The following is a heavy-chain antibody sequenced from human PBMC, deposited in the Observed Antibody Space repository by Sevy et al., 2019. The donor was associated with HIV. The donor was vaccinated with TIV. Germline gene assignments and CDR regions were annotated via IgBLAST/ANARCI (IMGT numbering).Heavy chain of an antibody. D-gene: IGHD3-22*01. CDR2: IYDSGDT. Sequence: SETLSLTCAVSGGSNSRNNWWSWVRQPPGKGLEWIGGIYDSGDTTFNPTLKSRVTISLDKSKNQFSLKLTSLTAADTAVYYCAREGYYDVSGYPRHYFDYWGQGALVTVSS. V-gene: IGHV4-4*02. CDR1: GGSNSRNNW. CDR3: AREGYYDVSGYPRHYFDY. J-gene: IGHJ4*02.